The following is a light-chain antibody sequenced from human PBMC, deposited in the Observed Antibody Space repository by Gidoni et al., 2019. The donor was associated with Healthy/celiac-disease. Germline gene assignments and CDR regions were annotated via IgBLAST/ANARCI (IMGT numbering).Light chain of an antibody. V-gene: IGLV2-8*01. Sequence: QSALTPPPSASGSPGQSVTISCTGTISDVGGYNYVSWYQQHPGKAPKLMIYEVSKRPSGVPDRFSGSKSGNTASLTVSGLQAEDEADYYCSSYAGSNNLVFGGGTKLTVL. CDR2: EVS. J-gene: IGLJ2*01. CDR3: SSYAGSNNLV. CDR1: ISDVGGYNY.